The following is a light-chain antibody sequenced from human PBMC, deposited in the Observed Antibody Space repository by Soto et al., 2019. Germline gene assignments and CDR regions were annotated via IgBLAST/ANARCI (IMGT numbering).Light chain of an antibody. CDR2: RAS. V-gene: IGKV1-39*01. J-gene: IGKJ1*01. CDR1: QSISTY. CDR3: QHSYSSPPWT. Sequence: DIQMTQSPSSLSASVGDRVTISCRASQSISTYLNWYQQKPGTAPRLLIYRASSVKSGVPPRFSGSGSGRDFTLTISSLRPEDSATYLCQHSYSSPPWTLGQGTKVDIK.